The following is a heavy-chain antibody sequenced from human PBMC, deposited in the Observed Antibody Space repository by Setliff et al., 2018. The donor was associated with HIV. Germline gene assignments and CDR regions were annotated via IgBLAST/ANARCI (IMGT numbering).Heavy chain of an antibody. J-gene: IGHJ6*03. D-gene: IGHD2-15*01. CDR2: IRYDGSNK. V-gene: IGHV3-30*02. CDR1: GFTFSSYG. CDR3: ARCPRYCSGSGCDPQYSHMDV. Sequence: PGGSLRLSCAASGFTFSSYGMHWVRQAPGKGLEWVAFIRYDGSNKYYADSVKGRFTISRDNSKNTLYLQMNGLRVEDTAVYYCARCPRYCSGSGCDPQYSHMDVWGQGTTVTVS.